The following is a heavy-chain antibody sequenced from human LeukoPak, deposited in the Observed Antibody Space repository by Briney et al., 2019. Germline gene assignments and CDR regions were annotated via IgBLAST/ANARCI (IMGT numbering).Heavy chain of an antibody. CDR1: GYTFSKHG. Sequence: QTGRSLRLSCASSGYTFSKHGMHWVRQAPGKGLEWVAVIYHDGTNKYYAHSVKGRFTISRDNSKNTLFLQMNSLRGEDTAVYFCAREDDGFDIWGQGTPVTVSS. CDR3: AREDDGFDI. V-gene: IGHV3-33*01. J-gene: IGHJ3*02. CDR2: IYHDGTNK.